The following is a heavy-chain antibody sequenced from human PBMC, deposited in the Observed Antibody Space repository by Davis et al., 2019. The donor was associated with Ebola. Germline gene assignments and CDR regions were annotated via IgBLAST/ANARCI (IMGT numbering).Heavy chain of an antibody. V-gene: IGHV3-7*01. D-gene: IGHD6-13*01. J-gene: IGHJ5*02. CDR2: INEDGSEK. Sequence: PGGSLRLSCAASGFDFSEYWMSWVRQAPGKGLEWVANINEDGSEKDYVDSVKGRSTISRDNAKNSLFLQMNSLTAEDTAFYYCARVAEGYQQLDRCWFDPWGQGTLVTVSS. CDR3: ARVAEGYQQLDRCWFDP. CDR1: GFDFSEYW.